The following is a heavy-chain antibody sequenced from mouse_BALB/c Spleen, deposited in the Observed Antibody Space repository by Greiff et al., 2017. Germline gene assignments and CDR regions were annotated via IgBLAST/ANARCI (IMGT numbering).Heavy chain of an antibody. CDR3: TATYYRYDGGYWYFDV. D-gene: IGHD2-14*01. CDR1: GFTFSSYW. V-gene: IGHV6-3*01. CDR2: IRLKSDNYAT. J-gene: IGHJ1*01. Sequence: EVQLQQSGGGLVQPGGSMKLSCVASGFTFSSYWMSWVRQSPEKGLEWVAEIRLKSDNYATHYAESVKGKFTISRDDSKSRLYLQMNSLRAEDTGIYYCTATYYRYDGGYWYFDVWGAGTTVTVSS.